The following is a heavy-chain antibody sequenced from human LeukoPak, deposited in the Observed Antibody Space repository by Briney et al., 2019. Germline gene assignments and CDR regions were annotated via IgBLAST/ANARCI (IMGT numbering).Heavy chain of an antibody. CDR3: ARPLHYDILTVDY. D-gene: IGHD3-9*01. CDR2: IKQDGSEK. J-gene: IGHJ4*02. V-gene: IGHV3-7*01. CDR1: GFTFSSYW. Sequence: PGKSLRLSCAASGFTFSSYWMSWVRQAPGKGLEWVANIKQDGSEKYYVDSVKGRFTISRDNAKNSLYLQMNSLRAEDTAVYYCARPLHYDILTVDYWGQGTLVTVSS.